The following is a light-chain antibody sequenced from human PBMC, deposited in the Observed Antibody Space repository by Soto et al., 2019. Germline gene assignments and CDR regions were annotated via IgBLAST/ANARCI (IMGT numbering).Light chain of an antibody. CDR2: AAS. Sequence: DIQMTQSPSSLSASVGDRVTITCRASQTISNYLNWYQQKPGKAPKLLIYAASSLQSGVPSRFSGSGSGTDFTLSISSLQPEDFATYYCQQSYSTPRTCGQGTKGDIK. V-gene: IGKV1-39*01. J-gene: IGKJ1*01. CDR1: QTISNY. CDR3: QQSYSTPRT.